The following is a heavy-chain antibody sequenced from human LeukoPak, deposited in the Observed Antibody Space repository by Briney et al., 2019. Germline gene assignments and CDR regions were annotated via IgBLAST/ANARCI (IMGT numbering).Heavy chain of an antibody. J-gene: IGHJ3*02. CDR3: ARDSSSSWGDAFDI. CDR1: GGSISSYY. Sequence: PSETLSLTCTVSGGSISSYYWSWIRQPAGKGLEWIGRIYTSGSTNYNPSLKSRVTMSVDTSKNQFSLKLSSVTAADTAVYYCARDSSSSWGDAFDIWGQGTMVVVSS. CDR2: IYTSGST. V-gene: IGHV4-4*07. D-gene: IGHD6-13*01.